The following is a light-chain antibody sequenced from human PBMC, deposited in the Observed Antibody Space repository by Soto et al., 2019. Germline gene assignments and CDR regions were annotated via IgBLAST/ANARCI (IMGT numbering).Light chain of an antibody. J-gene: IGKJ1*01. V-gene: IGKV3-20*01. Sequence: EIVLTQSPGTLSLSPGERATLSCRASQSVSSSYLAWYQRKPGQAPRLLIYGASSRATGIPDRFSGSGSGTDFTLTISRLEPEDFAVYYCQQYGSLPRTFGQGTEVEIK. CDR3: QQYGSLPRT. CDR2: GAS. CDR1: QSVSSSY.